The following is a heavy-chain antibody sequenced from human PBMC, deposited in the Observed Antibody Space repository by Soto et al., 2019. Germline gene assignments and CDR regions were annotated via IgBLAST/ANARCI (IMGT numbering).Heavy chain of an antibody. V-gene: IGHV3-64*01. J-gene: IGHJ5*02. Sequence: PGGSLRLSCAASGFTFSSYAMHWVRQAPGKGLEYVSAISSNGGSTYYANSVKGRFTISRDNSKNTLYLQMGSLRAEDMAVYYSARVTGDYSKWFDPWGQGTLVTVSS. CDR2: ISSNGGST. CDR1: GFTFSSYA. CDR3: ARVTGDYSKWFDP. D-gene: IGHD4-4*01.